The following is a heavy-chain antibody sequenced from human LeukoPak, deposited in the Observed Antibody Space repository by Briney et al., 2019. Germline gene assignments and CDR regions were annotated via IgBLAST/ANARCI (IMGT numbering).Heavy chain of an antibody. V-gene: IGHV3-66*01. CDR2: IYSGGST. D-gene: IGHD5-12*01. CDR1: EFSVGSNY. Sequence: GGSLRLSCATSEFSVGSNYMTWVRQAPGKGLEWVSIIYSGGSTYYADSVKGRFTISRDNSKNTLYLQMNSLRAEDTAVYYCASVSGYDYSNFDYWGQGTLVTVSS. CDR3: ASVSGYDYSNFDY. J-gene: IGHJ4*02.